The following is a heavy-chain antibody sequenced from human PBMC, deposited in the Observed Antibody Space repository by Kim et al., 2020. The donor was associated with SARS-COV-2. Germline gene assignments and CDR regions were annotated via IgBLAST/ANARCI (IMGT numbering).Heavy chain of an antibody. CDR2: IYYSGST. D-gene: IGHD3-10*01. CDR3: ARHAKTMVRGVRGQNWFDP. V-gene: IGHV4-59*08. Sequence: SETLSLTCTVSGGSISSYYWSWIRQPPGKGLEWIGYIYYSGSTNYNPSLKSRVTISVDTSKNQFSLKLSSVTAADTAVYYCARHAKTMVRGVRGQNWFDPWGQGTVVTVSS. CDR1: GGSISSYY. J-gene: IGHJ5*02.